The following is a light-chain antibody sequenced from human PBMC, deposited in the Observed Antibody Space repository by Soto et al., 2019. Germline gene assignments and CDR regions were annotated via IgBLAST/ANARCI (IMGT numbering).Light chain of an antibody. Sequence: QSVLTRPASVSGSPGQSITISCTGTSSDVGGYNYVSWYQQHPGKAPKLMIYEVSNRPSGVSNRFSGSKSGNTASLTISGLQAEDEADYYCSSYTSSSTYVFGTGTKVIV. CDR2: EVS. J-gene: IGLJ1*01. V-gene: IGLV2-14*01. CDR1: SSDVGGYNY. CDR3: SSYTSSSTYV.